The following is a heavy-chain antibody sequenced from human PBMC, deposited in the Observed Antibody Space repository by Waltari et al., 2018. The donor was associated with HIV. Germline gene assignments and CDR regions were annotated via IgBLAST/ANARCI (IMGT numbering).Heavy chain of an antibody. CDR1: GFIFENYG. CDR3: TRGAVYSNGPNDAFDV. CDR2: MKGDGSEE. Sequence: LEQSGGQVVQPGGSRRISCFASGFIFENYGRRWVRQSPGKGLEWLANMKGDGSEENYADSLKGRFTISRVNDKEALYLQMERMKVDDTAIYFCTRGAVYSNGPNDAFDVWGRGTMITVSS. V-gene: IGHV3-7*03. D-gene: IGHD4-4*01. J-gene: IGHJ3*01.